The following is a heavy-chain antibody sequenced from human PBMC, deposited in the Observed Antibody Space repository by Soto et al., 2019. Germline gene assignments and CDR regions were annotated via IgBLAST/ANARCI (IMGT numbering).Heavy chain of an antibody. Sequence: SETLSLTFAVYGGTFSGYYWVWVGQPPGKGLEWIGEINHSGSTNYNPSLRSRVTISVDTSKNQFSLNMNSVTAADTAVYYCARRLFGSGWTLDSWGQGALVTVSS. CDR1: GGTFSGYY. CDR2: INHSGST. CDR3: ARRLFGSGWTLDS. D-gene: IGHD6-19*01. V-gene: IGHV4-34*08. J-gene: IGHJ4*02.